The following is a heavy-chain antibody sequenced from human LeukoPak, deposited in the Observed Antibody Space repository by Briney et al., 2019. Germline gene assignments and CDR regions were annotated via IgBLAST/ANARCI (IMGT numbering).Heavy chain of an antibody. CDR3: ARWVYGSRRVVDV. V-gene: IGHV4-59*01. J-gene: IGHJ6*02. CDR1: GGSISSYY. D-gene: IGHD3-10*01. Sequence: SETQSLTCTVSGGSISSYYWSWIRQPPGKGLEWIGYIYDSGSTNYNPSLKSRVTISVDTPKNQFSLKLSSVIAADTAVYYCARWVYGSRRVVDVWGQGTTVTVSS. CDR2: IYDSGST.